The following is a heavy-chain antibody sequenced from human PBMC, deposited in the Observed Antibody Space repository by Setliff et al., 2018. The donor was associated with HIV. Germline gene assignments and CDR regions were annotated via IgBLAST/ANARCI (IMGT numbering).Heavy chain of an antibody. CDR2: ISQSGTA. V-gene: IGHV4-4*02. D-gene: IGHD3-22*01. CDR1: GGSMRTGDW. CDR3: ARDYYDATYYRQGVYYYYDMGD. J-gene: IGHJ6*03. Sequence: LSLTCAVSGGSMRTGDWWSWVRQSPGKGLEWIGEISQSGTANYNPSLRSRVTISVDTSRNKFSLKMNSVTAADTAVYDCARDYYDATYYRQGVYYYYDMGDWGKGTRSPSP.